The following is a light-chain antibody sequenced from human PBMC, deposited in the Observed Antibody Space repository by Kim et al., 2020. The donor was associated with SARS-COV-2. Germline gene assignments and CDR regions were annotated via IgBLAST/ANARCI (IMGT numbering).Light chain of an antibody. CDR1: NIGRES. V-gene: IGLV3-21*04. CDR3: QVRDSNSDHVS. J-gene: IGLJ7*01. CDR2: YDG. Sequence: SYVLTQPPSVSVAPGKTATITCGGNNIGRESVHWYQRKPGQAPVLVIYYDGDRPSGIPERFSGSNTGNTATLTISRVEAGDEADYYCQVRDSNSDHVSFGGGTQLSVL.